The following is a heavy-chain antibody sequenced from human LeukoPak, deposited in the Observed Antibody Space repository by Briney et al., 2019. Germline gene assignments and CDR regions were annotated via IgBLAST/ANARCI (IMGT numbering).Heavy chain of an antibody. J-gene: IGHJ4*02. CDR1: GFTLSSNY. CDR3: ARDSPGGYGGFFDY. V-gene: IGHV3-53*01. CDR2: IYSGGST. Sequence: GGSVRLSCAASGFTLSSNYMSWVRQAPGKGLEGVSVIYSGGSTYYAESVKGRFTISRDNSKNTLYLQMNSLRAEDTAVYYCARDSPGGYGGFFDYWGQGTLVTVSS. D-gene: IGHD3-3*01.